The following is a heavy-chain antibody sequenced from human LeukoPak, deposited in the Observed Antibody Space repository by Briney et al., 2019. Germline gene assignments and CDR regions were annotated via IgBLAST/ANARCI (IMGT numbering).Heavy chain of an antibody. V-gene: IGHV4-4*07. D-gene: IGHD3-10*01. CDR3: AKDKFFYGSGSYYYYMDV. CDR1: GGSISSYY. Sequence: SETLSLTCTVSGGSISSYYWSWIRQPAGKGLEWIGRIYTSGSTNYNPSLKSRVTMSVDTSKNQFSLKLSSVTAADTAVYYCAKDKFFYGSGSYYYYMDVWGKGTTVTVSS. J-gene: IGHJ6*03. CDR2: IYTSGST.